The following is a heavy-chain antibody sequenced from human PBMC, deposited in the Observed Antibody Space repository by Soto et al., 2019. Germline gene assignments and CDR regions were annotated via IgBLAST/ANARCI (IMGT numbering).Heavy chain of an antibody. CDR3: AKGSRQLGSYSATLDYYYYYMDV. J-gene: IGHJ6*03. CDR2: ISGSGGST. D-gene: IGHD6-13*01. Sequence: GGSLRLSCAASGFTFSSYAMSWVRQAPGKGLEWVSAISGSGGSTYYADSVKGRFTISRDNSKNTLYLQMNSLRAEDTAVYYCAKGSRQLGSYSATLDYYYYYMDVWGKGTTVTVSS. CDR1: GFTFSSYA. V-gene: IGHV3-23*01.